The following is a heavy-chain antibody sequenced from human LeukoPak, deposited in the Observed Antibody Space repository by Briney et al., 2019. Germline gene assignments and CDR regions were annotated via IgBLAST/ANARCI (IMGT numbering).Heavy chain of an antibody. CDR2: IRGDGYNA. V-gene: IGHV3-43*02. CDR3: AQDSRRRSRWYWGIGYYYYDMDV. J-gene: IGHJ6*01. CDR1: GFTLDDYA. D-gene: IGHD6-13*01. Sequence: GGSLRLSCLASGFTLDDYAIHGSRRAPGKGLGGVSLIRGDGYNAYYADSVKGRFTLPRDNSKNSMYLQMNSLRPEDTAFDYRAQDSRRRSRWYWGIGYYYYDMDVWGQGPTVTVSS.